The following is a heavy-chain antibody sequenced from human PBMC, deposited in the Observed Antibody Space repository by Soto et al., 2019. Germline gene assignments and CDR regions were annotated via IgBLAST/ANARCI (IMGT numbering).Heavy chain of an antibody. CDR1: GDTFINYD. V-gene: IGHV1-8*01. CDR3: TISLTRFTVTTPFGY. Sequence: QVQLVQSGAEVKKPGASVKVSCKTSGDTFINYDINWVRQATGQGLEWMGWMNPRNGNAGYAQKFQGRFTLTRNTSISTAYMELRSLRSEDSAIYYCTISLTRFTVTTPFGYWGQGTLVTVSS. J-gene: IGHJ4*02. CDR2: MNPRNGNA. D-gene: IGHD4-17*01.